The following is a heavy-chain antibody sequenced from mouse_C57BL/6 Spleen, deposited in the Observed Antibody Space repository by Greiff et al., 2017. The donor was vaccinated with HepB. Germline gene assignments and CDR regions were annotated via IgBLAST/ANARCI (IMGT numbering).Heavy chain of an antibody. Sequence: EVQLQQSGPVLVKPGASVKMSCKASGYTFTDYYMNWVKQSHGKSLEWIGVINPYNGGTSYNQKFKGKATLTVDKSSSPAYLELNSLTSEDSAVYYCARSLMGTVVPYFDYWGQGTTLTVSS. CDR3: ARSLMGTVVPYFDY. D-gene: IGHD1-1*01. CDR1: GYTFTDYY. V-gene: IGHV1-19*01. J-gene: IGHJ2*01. CDR2: INPYNGGT.